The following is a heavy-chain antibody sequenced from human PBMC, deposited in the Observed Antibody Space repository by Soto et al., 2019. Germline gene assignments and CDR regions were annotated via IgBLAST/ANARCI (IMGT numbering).Heavy chain of an antibody. J-gene: IGHJ4*02. CDR1: GFSLSTRGVG. CDR3: APKGGGDRILDY. D-gene: IGHD3-16*01. CDR2: IYWDDDK. Sequence: QITLKESGPTLVKPTQTLTLTCTFSGFSLSTRGVGVGWIRQPPGKALEWLAIIYWDDDKRYSPSLKSRLTIPKDTSKNQVVLTMTNMAPVDKAKYYCAPKGGGDRILDYWGQGTLVTVSS. V-gene: IGHV2-5*02.